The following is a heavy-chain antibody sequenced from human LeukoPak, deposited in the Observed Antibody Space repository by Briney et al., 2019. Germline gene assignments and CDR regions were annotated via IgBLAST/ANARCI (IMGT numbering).Heavy chain of an antibody. CDR3: ARAPIKLGIDERAFDI. J-gene: IGHJ3*02. D-gene: IGHD7-27*01. V-gene: IGHV4-30-4*08. CDR2: IYYSGST. CDR1: GGSISSGDYY. Sequence: PSETLSLTCTVSGGSISSGDYYWSWIRQPPGKGLEWIGYIYYSGSTYYNPSLKSRVTISVDTSKNQFSLKLSSVTAADTAVYYCARAPIKLGIDERAFDIWGQGTMVTVSS.